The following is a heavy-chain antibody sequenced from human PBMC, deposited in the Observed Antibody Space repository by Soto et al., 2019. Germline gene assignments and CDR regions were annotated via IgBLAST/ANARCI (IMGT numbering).Heavy chain of an antibody. V-gene: IGHV1-58*01. CDR1: GFTFTSSA. CDR3: ARDMGFGLSDY. D-gene: IGHD3-10*01. Sequence: GASVKVSCKASGFTFTSSAVQWVRQARGQSLEWIGWIDVGNGNTNYSQKFQDRVTITRDMSASTAYMELSSLRSEDTAVYYCARDMGFGLSDYWGQGTLVTVSS. J-gene: IGHJ4*02. CDR2: IDVGNGNT.